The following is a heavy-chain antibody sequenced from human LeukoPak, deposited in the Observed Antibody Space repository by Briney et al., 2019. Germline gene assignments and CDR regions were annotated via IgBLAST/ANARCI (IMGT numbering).Heavy chain of an antibody. V-gene: IGHV3-53*01. CDR2: IYSGGST. CDR3: ATWFGELLSDYFDY. J-gene: IGHJ4*02. CDR1: GFTFDDYG. D-gene: IGHD3-10*01. Sequence: PGGSLRLSCAASGFTFDDYGMSWVRQAPGKGLEWVSVIYSGGSTYYADSVKGRFTISRDNSKNTLYLQMNSLRAEDTAVYYCATWFGELLSDYFDYWGQGTLVTVSS.